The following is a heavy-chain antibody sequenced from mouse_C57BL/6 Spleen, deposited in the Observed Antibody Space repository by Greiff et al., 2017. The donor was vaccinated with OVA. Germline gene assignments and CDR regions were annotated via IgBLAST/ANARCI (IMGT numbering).Heavy chain of an antibody. CDR3: ARWYYYGSSYGDYAMDY. CDR1: GYTFTDYY. Sequence: EVQLQQSGPELVKPGASVKISCKASGYTFTDYYMNWVKQSHGKSLEWIGDINPNNGGTSYNQKFKGKATLTVDKSSSTAYMELRSLTSEDSAVYYCARWYYYGSSYGDYAMDYWGQGTSVTVSS. D-gene: IGHD1-1*01. CDR2: INPNNGGT. J-gene: IGHJ4*01. V-gene: IGHV1-26*01.